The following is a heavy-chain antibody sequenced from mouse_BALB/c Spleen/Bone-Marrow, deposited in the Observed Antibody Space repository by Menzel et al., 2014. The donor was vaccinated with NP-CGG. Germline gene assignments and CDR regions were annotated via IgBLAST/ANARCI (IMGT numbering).Heavy chain of an antibody. CDR2: IYPGSGNT. V-gene: IGHV1-63*02. CDR1: GYAFTNYW. Sequence: QVQLQQSGAELVRPGTSVKISCKASGYAFTNYWLGWVKQRPGHGLEWIGDIYPGSGNTYYTEKFKGKATLTADTSSSTAYMQLSSLTSEDSAVYFCARRRSLDHWGQGTILTVSS. J-gene: IGHJ2*01. CDR3: ARRRSLDH.